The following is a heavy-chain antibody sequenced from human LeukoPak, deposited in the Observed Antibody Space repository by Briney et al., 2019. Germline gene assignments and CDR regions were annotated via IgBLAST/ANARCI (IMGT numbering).Heavy chain of an antibody. CDR2: ISYDGSNK. D-gene: IGHD3-10*01. V-gene: IGHV3-30*18. CDR3: AKDRGYGSGSYYNVRASYYFDY. CDR1: GFTFSSYG. J-gene: IGHJ4*02. Sequence: GRSLRLSCAASGFTFSSYGMHWVRQAPGKGLEWVAVISYDGSNKYYADSVKGRFTISRDNSKNTLYLQMNSLRAEDTAVYYCAKDRGYGSGSYYNVRASYYFDYWGQGTLVTVSS.